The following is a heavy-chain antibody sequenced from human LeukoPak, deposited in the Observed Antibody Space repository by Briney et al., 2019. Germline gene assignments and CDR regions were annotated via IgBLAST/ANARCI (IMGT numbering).Heavy chain of an antibody. J-gene: IGHJ2*01. V-gene: IGHV4-31*03. CDR3: ARDSPCEYQLLYRGLYFDL. CDR1: GGSISSGGYY. Sequence: SQTLSLTCTVSGGSISSGGYYWNWIRQHPGKGLEWIGFIYYSGTTYYNPSLRSRVTISVDTSKNQFPLKLSSVTAADTAVYYWARDSPCEYQLLYRGLYFDLWGRGTLVTVSS. D-gene: IGHD2-2*02. CDR2: IYYSGTT.